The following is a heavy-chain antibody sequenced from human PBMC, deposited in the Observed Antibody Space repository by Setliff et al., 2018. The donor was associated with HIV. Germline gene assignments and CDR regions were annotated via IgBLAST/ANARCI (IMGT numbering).Heavy chain of an antibody. J-gene: IGHJ4*02. CDR3: ARDRGYYYDSSGLDY. V-gene: IGHV3-21*01. Sequence: GASVKVSCAASGFTFSSYSMNWVRQAPGKGLEWVSSISSSSSYYADSVKGRFTISRDNAKNSLYLQMNSLRAEDTAVYYCARDRGYYYDSSGLDYWGQGTPVTVSS. CDR2: ISSSSSY. CDR1: GFTFSSYS. D-gene: IGHD3-22*01.